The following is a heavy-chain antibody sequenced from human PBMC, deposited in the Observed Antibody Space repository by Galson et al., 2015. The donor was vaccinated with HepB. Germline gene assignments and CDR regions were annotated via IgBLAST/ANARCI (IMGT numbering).Heavy chain of an antibody. Sequence: CAISGDSVSSNSAAWNWIRQSPSRGLEWLGRTYYRSKWYNDYAVSVKSRITINPDTSKNQFSLQLNSVTPEDTAVYYCARELPPADIVVVVAATGEFDPWGQGTLVTVSS. CDR1: GDSVSSNSAA. CDR2: TYYRSKWYN. V-gene: IGHV6-1*01. CDR3: ARELPPADIVVVVAATGEFDP. D-gene: IGHD2-15*01. J-gene: IGHJ5*02.